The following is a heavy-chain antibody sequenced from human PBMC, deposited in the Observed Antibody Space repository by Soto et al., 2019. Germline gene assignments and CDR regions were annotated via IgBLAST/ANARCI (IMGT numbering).Heavy chain of an antibody. J-gene: IGHJ6*03. CDR3: ARTSKIYYYYYYMDV. D-gene: IGHD3-3*02. CDR2: IWYDGSNK. CDR1: GFTFSSYG. V-gene: IGHV3-33*01. Sequence: GGSLRLSCAASGFTFSSYGMHWVRQAPGKGLEWVAVIWYDGSNKYYADSVKGRFTISRDNSKNTLYLQMNSLRAEDTAVYYCARTSKIYYYYYYMDVWGKGTTVTVSS.